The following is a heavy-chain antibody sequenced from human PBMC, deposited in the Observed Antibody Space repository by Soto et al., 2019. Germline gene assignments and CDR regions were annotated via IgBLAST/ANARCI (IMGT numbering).Heavy chain of an antibody. J-gene: IGHJ4*02. CDR3: ARVRFSFRVTTVFYFDY. CDR1: GGSISSGGYY. Sequence: PSETLSLTCTVSGGSISSGGYYWSWIRQHPGKGLEWIGYIYYSGSTYYNPSLKSRVTISVDTSKNQFSLKLSSVTAADTAVYYCARVRFSFRVTTVFYFDYWGQGTLVTVSS. D-gene: IGHD4-17*01. V-gene: IGHV4-31*03. CDR2: IYYSGST.